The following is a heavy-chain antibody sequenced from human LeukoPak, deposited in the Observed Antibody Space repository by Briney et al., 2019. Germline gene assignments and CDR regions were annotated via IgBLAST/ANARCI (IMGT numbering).Heavy chain of an antibody. CDR2: ISDGGRA. V-gene: IGHV3-23*01. Sequence: GGSLRLSCAASGFTFSSFAMSWVRQAPGKGLEWLSSISDGGRAVYADSVKGRFTISRDNSKNTLYLQMNSLRAEDTAVYYCAKEYFRGRYLLASDYWGQGTLVTVSS. CDR1: GFTFSSFA. CDR3: AKEYFRGRYLLASDY. D-gene: IGHD2-15*01. J-gene: IGHJ4*02.